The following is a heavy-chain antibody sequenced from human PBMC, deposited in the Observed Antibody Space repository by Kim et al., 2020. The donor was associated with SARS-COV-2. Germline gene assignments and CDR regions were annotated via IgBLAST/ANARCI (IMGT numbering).Heavy chain of an antibody. V-gene: IGHV1-3*01. CDR2: T. J-gene: IGHJ5*02. Sequence: TKYSQRFQGRVTITRDTSASTVYMEMSSLTSEETAIYYCARGWSATGIDPWGQGTLVTVSS. CDR3: ARGWSATGIDP. D-gene: IGHD2-15*01.